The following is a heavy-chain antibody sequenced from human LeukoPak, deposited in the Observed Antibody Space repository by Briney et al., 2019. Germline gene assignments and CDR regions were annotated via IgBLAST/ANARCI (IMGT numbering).Heavy chain of an antibody. V-gene: IGHV4-34*01. Sequence: SSETLSLTCAVYGGPFSGYYWSWIRQPPGKGLEWIGEINHSGSTNYNPSLKSRVTISVDTSKNQFSLKLSSVTAADTAVYYCARTSSWAVTRAFDYWGQGTLVTVSS. CDR3: ARTSSWAVTRAFDY. D-gene: IGHD4-17*01. J-gene: IGHJ4*02. CDR2: INHSGST. CDR1: GGPFSGYY.